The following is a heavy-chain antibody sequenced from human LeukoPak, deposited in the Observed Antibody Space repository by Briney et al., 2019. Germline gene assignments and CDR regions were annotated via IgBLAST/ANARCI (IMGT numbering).Heavy chain of an antibody. V-gene: IGHV3-33*01. Sequence: PGRSLRLSCAASGFTFSSYDMHWVRQAPGKGLEWVAAIWYDGSNKYYADSVKGRFTISRDNFKNMVYLQMNSLRAEDTAVYYCARDSDDDYGAPNWFDPWGQGTLVTVSS. CDR1: GFTFSSYD. J-gene: IGHJ5*02. D-gene: IGHD4-17*01. CDR3: ARDSDDDYGAPNWFDP. CDR2: IWYDGSNK.